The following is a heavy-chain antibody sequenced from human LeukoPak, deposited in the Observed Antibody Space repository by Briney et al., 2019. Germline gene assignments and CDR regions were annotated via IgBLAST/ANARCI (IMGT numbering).Heavy chain of an antibody. CDR1: GFTVSSNY. D-gene: IGHD6-19*01. J-gene: IGHJ6*02. V-gene: IGHV3-53*01. CDR2: IYSGGST. CDR3: ARIPLIAVAGTHYYYGMDV. Sequence: GGSLRLSCAASGFTVSSNYMSWVRQAPGKGLEWVSVIYSGGSTYYADSVKGRFTISRDNSENTLYLQMNSLRAEDTAVYYCARIPLIAVAGTHYYYGMDVWGQGTTVTVSS.